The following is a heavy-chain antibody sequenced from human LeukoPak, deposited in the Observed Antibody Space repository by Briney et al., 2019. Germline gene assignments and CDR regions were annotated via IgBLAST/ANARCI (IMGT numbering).Heavy chain of an antibody. Sequence: SETLSLTCAVSGGSFSGYYWSWIRQPPGKGLEWIGEINHSGSTNYNPSLKSRVTISVDTSKNQFSLKLSSVTAADTAVYYCARILTGYYYYYGMDVWGQGTTVTVSS. CDR2: INHSGST. CDR1: GGSFSGYY. CDR3: ARILTGYYYYYGMDV. J-gene: IGHJ6*02. D-gene: IGHD3-9*01. V-gene: IGHV4-34*01.